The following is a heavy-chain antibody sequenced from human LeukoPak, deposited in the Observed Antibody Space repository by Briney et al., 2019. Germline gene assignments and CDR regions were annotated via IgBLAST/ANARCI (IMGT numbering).Heavy chain of an antibody. Sequence: SETLSLTCTVSGGSISSYYWSWIRQPPGKGLEWIGYIYYSGSTNYNPSLKGRVTISVDTSKNQFSLKLSSVTAADTAVYYCARQAPYYYGMDVWGQGTTVTVSS. CDR2: IYYSGST. CDR1: GGSISSYY. J-gene: IGHJ6*02. CDR3: ARQAPYYYGMDV. V-gene: IGHV4-59*01.